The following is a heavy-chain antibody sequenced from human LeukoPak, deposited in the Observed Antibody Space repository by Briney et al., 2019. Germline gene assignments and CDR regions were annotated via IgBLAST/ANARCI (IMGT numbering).Heavy chain of an antibody. J-gene: IGHJ4*02. Sequence: ASVKVSCKASGGTFSSYAISWVRQAPGQGLEWMGGIIPIFGTANYAQKFQGRVTITADESTSTAYIELSSLRSEDTAVYYCASFESTGSSQGELLWFGELSPSYFDYWGQGTLVTVSS. V-gene: IGHV1-69*13. CDR2: IIPIFGTA. CDR1: GGTFSSYA. CDR3: ASFESTGSSQGELLWFGELSPSYFDY. D-gene: IGHD3-10*01.